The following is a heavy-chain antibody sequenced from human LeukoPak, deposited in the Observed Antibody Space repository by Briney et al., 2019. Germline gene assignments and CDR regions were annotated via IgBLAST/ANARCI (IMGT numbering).Heavy chain of an antibody. CDR1: GGSISNSNYY. CDR3: ARHAEYNSGWHFYLDH. CDR2: IYY. J-gene: IGHJ4*02. D-gene: IGHD6-19*01. Sequence: PSETLSLTCAVSGGSISNSNYYWGWIRQPPGKGLEWIGVIYYNPSLKSRVTISIDTSKNQFSLRLSSVTAEDTAVYYCARHAEYNSGWHFYLDHWGQGILVTVSS. V-gene: IGHV4-39*01.